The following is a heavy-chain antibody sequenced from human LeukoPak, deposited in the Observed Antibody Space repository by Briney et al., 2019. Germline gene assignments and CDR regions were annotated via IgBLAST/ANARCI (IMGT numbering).Heavy chain of an antibody. J-gene: IGHJ6*02. D-gene: IGHD6-13*01. CDR3: ARAPAFLGIAAASPLYGMDV. V-gene: IGHV3-21*01. CDR1: GFTFSSYS. Sequence: PGGSLRLSCAASGFTFSSYSMNWVRQAPGKGLEWVSSISSSSSSYIYYADSAKGRFTISRDNAKNSLYLQMNSLRAEDTAVYYCARAPAFLGIAAASPLYGMDVWGQGTTVTVSS. CDR2: ISSSSSSYI.